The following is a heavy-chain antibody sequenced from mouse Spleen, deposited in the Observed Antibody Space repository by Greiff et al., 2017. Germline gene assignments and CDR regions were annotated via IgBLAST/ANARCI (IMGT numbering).Heavy chain of an antibody. Sequence: EVKVVESGGGLVKPGGSLKLSCAASGFTFSSYGMSWVRQTPEKRLEWVATISGGGSYTYYPDSVKGRFTISRDNAKNNLYLQMSSLRSEDTALYYCARGITTVFFDYWGQGTTLTVSS. CDR2: ISGGGSYT. V-gene: IGHV5-9-2*01. J-gene: IGHJ2*01. CDR3: ARGITTVFFDY. D-gene: IGHD1-1*01. CDR1: GFTFSSYG.